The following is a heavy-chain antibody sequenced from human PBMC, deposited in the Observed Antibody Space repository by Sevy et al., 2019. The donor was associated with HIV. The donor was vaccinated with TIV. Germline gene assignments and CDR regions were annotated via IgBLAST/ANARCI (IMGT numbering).Heavy chain of an antibody. V-gene: IGHV4-39*01. J-gene: IGHJ4*02. CDR2: FYYSGST. D-gene: IGHD2-2*01. CDR3: ANQPLTLISPPDS. Sequence: SETLSLTCTVSGDSISNSRYYWGWIRQPPGKGLEWIGSFYYSGSTYYNPSLKRRVTLSIDTSKNLFLLRVNSVTATDTAVYYCANQPLTLISPPDSWGQGTLVTVSS. CDR1: GDSISNSRYY.